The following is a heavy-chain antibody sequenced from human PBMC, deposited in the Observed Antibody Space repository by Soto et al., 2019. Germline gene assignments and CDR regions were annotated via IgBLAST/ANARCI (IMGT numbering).Heavy chain of an antibody. Sequence: ASVKVSFKASGYTFTSYDINWVRQATGQGLEWKGWMNPNSGNTGYAQKFQGRVTMTRNTSISTAYMELSSLRSEDTAVYYCARGRRGYYGSGVLRGFDPWGQGTLVTVSS. J-gene: IGHJ5*02. CDR3: ARGRRGYYGSGVLRGFDP. V-gene: IGHV1-8*01. CDR1: GYTFTSYD. CDR2: MNPNSGNT. D-gene: IGHD3-10*01.